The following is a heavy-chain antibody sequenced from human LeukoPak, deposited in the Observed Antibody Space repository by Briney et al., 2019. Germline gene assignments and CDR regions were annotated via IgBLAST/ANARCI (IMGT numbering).Heavy chain of an antibody. CDR1: GYTFTCYY. V-gene: IGHV1-2*02. CDR2: INPNNGGT. D-gene: IGHD1-26*01. CDR3: ARDTRSLSGSYYVNYFDS. J-gene: IGHJ4*02. Sequence: ASVKVSCKASGYTFTCYYMFWVRQAPGPGLEWMGWINPNNGGTNYAQRFQGRVTMTMDTSISTAYMELSRLTSDDTAVYYCARDTRSLSGSYYVNYFDSWGQGTLVTVSS.